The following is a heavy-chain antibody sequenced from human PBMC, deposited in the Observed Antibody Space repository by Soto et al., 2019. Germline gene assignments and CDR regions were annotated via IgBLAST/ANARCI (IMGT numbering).Heavy chain of an antibody. Sequence: SVKVSCKASGYTFTGCYMQWVRQATGQGLEWMGWINPNSGGTNYAQKFQGRVTMTRDTSISTAYMELSRLRSDDTAVYYCARANIVVVPAARLKWFDPWGQGTLVTGSS. D-gene: IGHD2-2*01. J-gene: IGHJ5*02. CDR2: INPNSGGT. CDR1: GYTFTGCY. CDR3: ARANIVVVPAARLKWFDP. V-gene: IGHV1-2*02.